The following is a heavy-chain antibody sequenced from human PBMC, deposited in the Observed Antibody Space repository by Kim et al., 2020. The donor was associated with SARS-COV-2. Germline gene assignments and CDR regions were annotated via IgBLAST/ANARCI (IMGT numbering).Heavy chain of an antibody. D-gene: IGHD3-9*01. CDR2: ISSSGSTI. J-gene: IGHJ6*02. CDR3: ARTKFDWLLYSYGMDV. Sequence: GGSLRLSCAASGFTFSSYEMNWVRQAPGKGLEWVSYISSSGSTIYYADSVKGRFTISRDNAKNSLYLQMNSLRAEDTAGYYCARTKFDWLLYSYGMDVWGQGTTVTVSS. V-gene: IGHV3-48*03. CDR1: GFTFSSYE.